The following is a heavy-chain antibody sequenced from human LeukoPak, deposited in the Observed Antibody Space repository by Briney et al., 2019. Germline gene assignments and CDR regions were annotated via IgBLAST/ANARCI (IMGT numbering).Heavy chain of an antibody. CDR3: AADRSAAGYPPDDY. CDR2: INPNSGGT. D-gene: IGHD6-13*01. J-gene: IGHJ4*02. CDR1: GYTFTGYY. V-gene: IGHV1-2*02. Sequence: ASVKVSCKASGYTFTGYYMHWVRQAPGQGLEWMGWINPNSGGTNYAQKFQERVTITRDMSTNTAYMELSSLRSEDTAVYYCAADRSAAGYPPDDYWGQGTLVTVSS.